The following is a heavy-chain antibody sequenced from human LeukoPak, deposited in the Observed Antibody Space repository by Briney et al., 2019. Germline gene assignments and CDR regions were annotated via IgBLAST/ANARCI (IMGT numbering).Heavy chain of an antibody. CDR1: GFAVSTSW. CDR3: ARDLSSRDAY. Sequence: GGSLRLSCAASGFAVSTSWMGWVRQAPGKGLEWVASLQDDGSHQYFVDSAKGRFTISRENAKNSLFLQMSSLRVEDTAVYYCARDLSSRDAYWGQGTPVTVSS. V-gene: IGHV3-7*03. D-gene: IGHD6-13*01. J-gene: IGHJ4*02. CDR2: LQDDGSHQ.